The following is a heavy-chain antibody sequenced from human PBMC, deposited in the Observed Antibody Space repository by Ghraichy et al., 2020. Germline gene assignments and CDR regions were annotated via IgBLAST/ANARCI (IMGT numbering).Heavy chain of an antibody. V-gene: IGHV4-39*01. J-gene: IGHJ4*02. CDR2: VYDSETT. D-gene: IGHD6-19*01. CDR1: GASLTSIDYF. Sequence: SETLSLTCTVSGASLTSIDYFWGWIRQPPGKGLEWIGSVYDSETTYGDPSLKSRVAMSVDTSTKQLSLKLFSVTAADTAMYYCAIHSFRSGWYPADFDFWGLGTLVTVSS. CDR3: AIHSFRSGWYPADFDF.